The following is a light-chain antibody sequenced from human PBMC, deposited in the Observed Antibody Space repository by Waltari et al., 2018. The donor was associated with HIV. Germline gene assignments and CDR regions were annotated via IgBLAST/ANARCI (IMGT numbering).Light chain of an antibody. CDR1: SSDGGGYNY. J-gene: IGLJ1*01. CDR2: EVS. Sequence: QSALTQPASVSGSPGQSITISCTGTSSDGGGYNYVSWYQQHPGKAPKLMIYEVSNRPSGVSNRFSGSKSGNTASLTISGLQAEDEADYYCISYTSSTTPYVFGTGTKVTVL. CDR3: ISYTSSTTPYV. V-gene: IGLV2-14*01.